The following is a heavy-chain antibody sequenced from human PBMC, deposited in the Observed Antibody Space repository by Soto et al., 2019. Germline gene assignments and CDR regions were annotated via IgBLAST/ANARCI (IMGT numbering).Heavy chain of an antibody. D-gene: IGHD3-16*01. CDR3: ARDRGGRRRRPSWVHY. CDR2: ISSSSSYI. Sequence: GGSLRLSCAASGFTFSSYSMNWVRQAPGKGLEWVSSISSSSSYIYYADSVKGRFTISRDNAKNSLYLQMDSLRAEDTAVYYCARDRGGRRRRPSWVHYSCPATLVTVSS. CDR1: GFTFSSYS. J-gene: IGHJ4*02. V-gene: IGHV3-21*01.